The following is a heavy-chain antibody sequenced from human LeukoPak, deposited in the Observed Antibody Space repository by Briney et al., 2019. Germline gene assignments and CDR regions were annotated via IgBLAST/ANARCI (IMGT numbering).Heavy chain of an antibody. CDR1: GFTVSSNY. D-gene: IGHD6-19*01. V-gene: IGHV3-53*01. CDR3: AREGWSSGWAFDY. CDR2: IYSGGST. J-gene: IGHJ4*02. Sequence: GGSLRLSCAASGFTVSSNYMSWVRQAPGKGLEWVSVIYSGGSTYYADSVKGRFTISRDNSKNTLYLQMNSLRAEDTAVYYCAREGWSSGWAFDYWGQGTLVTVSS.